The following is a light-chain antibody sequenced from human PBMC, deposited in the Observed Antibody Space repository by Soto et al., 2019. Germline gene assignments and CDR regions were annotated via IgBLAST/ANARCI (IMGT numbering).Light chain of an antibody. Sequence: SYELTQPPSVSVAPGKTARITCGGNNIGSKSVHWYQQKPGQAPVLVIYYDSDRPSGIPERFSGSNSGNTATLTISRVEAGDEADYYCQVWDSSSDHNYVFGTGTKLTV. V-gene: IGLV3-21*04. CDR1: NIGSKS. CDR2: YDS. J-gene: IGLJ1*01. CDR3: QVWDSSSDHNYV.